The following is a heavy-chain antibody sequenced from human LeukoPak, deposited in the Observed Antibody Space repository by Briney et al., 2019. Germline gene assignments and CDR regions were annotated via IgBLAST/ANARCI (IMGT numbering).Heavy chain of an antibody. V-gene: IGHV3-21*01. CDR1: AFDFSDSA. J-gene: IGHJ4*02. CDR3: ARAGPWAYSSSIDY. CDR2: ITSSSSYI. D-gene: IGHD6-6*01. Sequence: GGSLRLSCAASAFDFSDSAIHWVRQAPGKGLEWVSSITSSSSYIYYADSVKGRFTISRDNAKNSLYLQMNSLRAEDTAVYYCARAGPWAYSSSIDYWGQGTLVTVSS.